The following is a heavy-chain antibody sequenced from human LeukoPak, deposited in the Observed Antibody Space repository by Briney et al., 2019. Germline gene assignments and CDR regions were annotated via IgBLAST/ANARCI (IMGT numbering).Heavy chain of an antibody. Sequence: ASVKVSCKASGYTFTSYGISWVRQAPGQGLEWMGWISAYSGNTNYAQKLQGRVTMTTDTSTSTAYMELRSLRSDDTAVYYCARDTRYYDSSGYAFDYWGQGTLVTVSS. CDR2: ISAYSGNT. CDR1: GYTFTSYG. D-gene: IGHD3-22*01. CDR3: ARDTRYYDSSGYAFDY. J-gene: IGHJ4*02. V-gene: IGHV1-18*01.